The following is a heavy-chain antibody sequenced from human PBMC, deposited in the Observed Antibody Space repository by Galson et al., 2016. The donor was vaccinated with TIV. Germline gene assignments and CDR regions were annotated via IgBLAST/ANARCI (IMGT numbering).Heavy chain of an antibody. J-gene: IGHJ6*02. V-gene: IGHV1-2*02. CDR2: INPNSGGT. D-gene: IGHD3-22*01. CDR3: ARESYSDSSGYYFTYYYYGMDV. Sequence: SVKVSCKASGYTFIGHYLHWVRQAPGQGLEWMGWINPNSGGTEFAQKFRGRVTMTRDPSTGTVYMELSRLRSDDTAVYFCARESYSDSSGYYFTYYYYGMDVWGQGTTVTVSS. CDR1: GYTFIGHY.